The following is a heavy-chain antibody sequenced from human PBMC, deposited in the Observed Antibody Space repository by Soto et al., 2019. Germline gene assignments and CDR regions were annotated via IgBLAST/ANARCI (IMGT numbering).Heavy chain of an antibody. CDR1: GGSISSSSYY. Sequence: PSETLSLTCPVPGGSISSSSYYWGWIRQPPGKGLEWIGSIYYSGSTYYNPSLKSRVTISVDTSKNQFSLKLSSVTAADTAVYYCARLTVVPAAMTFDYWGQGTLVTSPQ. CDR2: IYYSGST. J-gene: IGHJ4*02. V-gene: IGHV4-39*01. D-gene: IGHD2-2*01. CDR3: ARLTVVPAAMTFDY.